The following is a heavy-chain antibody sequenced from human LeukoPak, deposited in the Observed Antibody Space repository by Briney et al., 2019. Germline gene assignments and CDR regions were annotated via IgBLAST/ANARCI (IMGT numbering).Heavy chain of an antibody. J-gene: IGHJ4*02. D-gene: IGHD6-19*01. Sequence: GGSLRPSCAASGFTFSKYWMLLVRQAPGEGLERVSRINTDGTVTTYADSVKGRFTVSRDNADNTMFLQMNSVRDEDTAVYYCATKQWLAPPPDSWGQGTPVTVSS. V-gene: IGHV3-74*01. CDR2: INTDGTVT. CDR1: GFTFSKYW. CDR3: ATKQWLAPPPDS.